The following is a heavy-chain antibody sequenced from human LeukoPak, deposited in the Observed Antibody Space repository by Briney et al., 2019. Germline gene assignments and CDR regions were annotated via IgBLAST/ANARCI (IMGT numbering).Heavy chain of an antibody. Sequence: GGSLRLSCAASGFIVSSNYMTWVRQAPGKGLEWVSVIYSGGTTYYADSVKGRFTISRDNSKNTLYLQMNSLRAEDTAVYYCASMRSFYFDYWGQGTLVTVSS. V-gene: IGHV3-53*01. CDR1: GFIVSSNY. CDR2: IYSGGTT. J-gene: IGHJ4*02. D-gene: IGHD3-10*01. CDR3: ASMRSFYFDY.